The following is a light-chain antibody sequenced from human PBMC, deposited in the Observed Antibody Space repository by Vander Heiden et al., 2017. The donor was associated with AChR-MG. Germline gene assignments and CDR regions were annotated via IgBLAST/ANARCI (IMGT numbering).Light chain of an antibody. V-gene: IGLV2-14*01. Sequence: QPALTQPASVSGSPGPSITISCTGTSSDVGGYNYFSWYQQHPGKAPKLMIYDVSNRPSGVSNRFSGSKSGNTASLTISGLQAEDEADYYCSSYTSSSTYVVFGGGTKLTVL. CDR1: SSDVGGYNY. CDR2: DVS. J-gene: IGLJ2*01. CDR3: SSYTSSSTYVV.